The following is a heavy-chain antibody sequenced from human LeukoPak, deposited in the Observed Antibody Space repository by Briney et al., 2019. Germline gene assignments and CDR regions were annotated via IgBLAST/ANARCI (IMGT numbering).Heavy chain of an antibody. CDR3: ARSLAVAGWTDV. J-gene: IGHJ6*04. D-gene: IGHD6-19*01. Sequence: SETLSLTCTASGGSISSYYWSWLRQPPGKGLEWIGYIYYSGSNNYNPSLKSRVTISVDTSKNRFSLKLSSVTAAGTAVYYCARSLAVAGWTDVWGKGTTVTVAS. CDR1: GGSISSYY. CDR2: IYYSGSN. V-gene: IGHV4-59*12.